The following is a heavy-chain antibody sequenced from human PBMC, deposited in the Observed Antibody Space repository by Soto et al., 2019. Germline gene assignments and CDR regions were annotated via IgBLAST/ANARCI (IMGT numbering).Heavy chain of an antibody. V-gene: IGHV4-34*01. D-gene: IGHD6-13*01. CDR1: GAAFSGYS. Sequence: QVQLQQWGAGLLKPSETLSLPCAVYGAAFSGYSWCWIRQPPGKGLVWIGEVNHRGSTNYNPSLQIRVTISADTSKNQFSLTLSSVTAADTAVYYCARAATIAAAGTERLNCDYWGQGTLVTVSS. J-gene: IGHJ4*02. CDR3: ARAATIAAAGTERLNCDY. CDR2: VNHRGST.